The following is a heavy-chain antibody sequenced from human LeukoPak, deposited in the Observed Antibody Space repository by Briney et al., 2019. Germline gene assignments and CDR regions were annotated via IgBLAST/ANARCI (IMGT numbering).Heavy chain of an antibody. CDR1: GGSISSGGYS. CDR3: ARLSSGLPAVY. Sequence: SQTLSLSCAVSGGSISSGGYSWSWIRQPPGKGLEWIGYIYFSGSTFYNPSLKGRVTISVDRSKNLFSLNMKSVTVADTAVYYCARLSSGLPAVYCGERTQVTVSS. D-gene: IGHD6-19*01. CDR2: IYFSGST. V-gene: IGHV4-30-2*01. J-gene: IGHJ4*02.